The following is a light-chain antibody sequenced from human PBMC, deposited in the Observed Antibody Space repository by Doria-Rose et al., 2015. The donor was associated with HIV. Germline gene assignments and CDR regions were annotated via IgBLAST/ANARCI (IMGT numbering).Light chain of an antibody. CDR3: HQYGTSWT. J-gene: IGKJ1*01. CDR2: DGS. CDR1: QSFSSTY. Sequence: TQSPGTLSLSPGERATLSCRASQSFSSTYLAWYQQKPGQAPSLLIYDGSTRATGIPDRFSASGSWTDFTLTINRLEPEDFALYYCHQYGTSWTFGQGTQVEI. V-gene: IGKV3-20*01.